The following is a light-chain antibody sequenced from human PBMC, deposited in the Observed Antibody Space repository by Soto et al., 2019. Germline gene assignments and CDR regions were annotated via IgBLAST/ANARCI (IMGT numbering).Light chain of an antibody. CDR1: QSVSSNY. Sequence: EVVLSQSPGTLSLSPGERATLSCRASQSVSSNYLAWFQQRPGQAPRLLIYGVSTRATGTPDRFSASGSATDFTLSISRLEPEDFAVYFCHQYGASPWTFGQGTKVDIK. CDR2: GVS. V-gene: IGKV3-20*01. J-gene: IGKJ1*01. CDR3: HQYGASPWT.